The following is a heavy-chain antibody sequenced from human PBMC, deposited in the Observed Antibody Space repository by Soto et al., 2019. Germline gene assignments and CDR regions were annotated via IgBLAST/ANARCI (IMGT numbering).Heavy chain of an antibody. CDR1: GFTFSSYA. D-gene: IGHD3-10*01. J-gene: IGHJ4*02. Sequence: EVQLLESGGGLGQRGGSLRLSCAASGFTFSSYAMSWVRQAPGKGLEWVSAISGSGGSTYYADSVKGRFTISRDNSKNTLYLQMNSLRAEDTAVYYCAKDQMVRGRIYYYFDYWGQGTLVTVSS. V-gene: IGHV3-23*01. CDR2: ISGSGGST. CDR3: AKDQMVRGRIYYYFDY.